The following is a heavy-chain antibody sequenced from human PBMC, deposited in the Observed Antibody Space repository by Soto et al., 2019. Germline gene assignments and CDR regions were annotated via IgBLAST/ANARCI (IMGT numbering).Heavy chain of an antibody. CDR1: AYSFTSYL. J-gene: IGHJ1*01. Sequence: PGESLKISCKGSAYSFTSYLIGWVRQMPGKGHEWMGIIYPADSDTRYSPSFQGQVTISADKSISTAYLQWSSLKASDTAMYYCARAYCGGDCYSGLEYLQHWGQGTLVTVSS. V-gene: IGHV5-51*01. CDR3: ARAYCGGDCYSGLEYLQH. D-gene: IGHD2-21*01. CDR2: IYPADSDT.